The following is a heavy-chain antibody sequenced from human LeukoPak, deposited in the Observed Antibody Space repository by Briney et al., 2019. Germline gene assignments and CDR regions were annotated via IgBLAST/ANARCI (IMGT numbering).Heavy chain of an antibody. CDR2: MNQDGSEK. Sequence: GGSVTLSCTVSAFTLSKYWMSWVRQAPGKALEWVAHMNQDGSEKYYVDSVKGRFTIFRHNAKSSLYLQVNSLRPEDTAVYYCARVVSSGWYRGLDDWGQGTLVIVSS. CDR3: ARVVSSGWYRGLDD. V-gene: IGHV3-7*01. J-gene: IGHJ4*02. CDR1: AFTLSKYW. D-gene: IGHD6-19*01.